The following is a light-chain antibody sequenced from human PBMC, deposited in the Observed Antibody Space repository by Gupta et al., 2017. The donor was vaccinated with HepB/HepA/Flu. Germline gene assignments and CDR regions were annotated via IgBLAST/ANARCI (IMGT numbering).Light chain of an antibody. CDR3: AAWDTSLNAVV. Sequence: HSVLTQSTSISGTPGQRVTISCSGSSSNVGSNNVNWYQQLPGTAPKLLIYYNDERPSGVPDRISGSKSGPSASLAISGLQSEDEADYYCAAWDTSLNAVVFGGGTKLTVL. CDR2: YND. J-gene: IGLJ2*01. CDR1: SSNVGSNN. V-gene: IGLV1-44*01.